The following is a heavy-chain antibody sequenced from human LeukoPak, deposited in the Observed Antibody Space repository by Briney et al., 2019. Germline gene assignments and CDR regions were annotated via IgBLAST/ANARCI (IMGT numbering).Heavy chain of an antibody. J-gene: IGHJ1*01. CDR1: GFSFSSYA. V-gene: IGHV3-30*09. Sequence: GGSLRLSCAASGFSFSSYAMHWVRQAPGKGLEWVAFMSYDGNEKHYADSVKGRFAISRDNSKNTLYLQMNSLRAEDTAVYFCASEFREDHSGSQYFQHWGQGTLVSASS. CDR3: ASEFREDHSGSQYFQH. CDR2: MSYDGNEK. D-gene: IGHD5-12*01.